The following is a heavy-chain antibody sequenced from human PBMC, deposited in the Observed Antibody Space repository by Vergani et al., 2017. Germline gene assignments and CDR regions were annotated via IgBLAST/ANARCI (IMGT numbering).Heavy chain of an antibody. CDR3: AXKGGEDYDFWSGYYGDNWFDP. D-gene: IGHD3-3*01. Sequence: QLQLQESGPGLVKPSETLSLTCTVSGGSISSSSYYWGWIRQPPGKGLEWIGSIYYSGSTYYNPSLKSRVTISIEPSKNQFSLKLSSVTAADTAVYYCAXKGGEDYDFWSGYYGDNWFDPWGQGTLVTVSS. V-gene: IGHV4-39*07. CDR1: GGSISSSSYY. J-gene: IGHJ5*02. CDR2: IYYSGST.